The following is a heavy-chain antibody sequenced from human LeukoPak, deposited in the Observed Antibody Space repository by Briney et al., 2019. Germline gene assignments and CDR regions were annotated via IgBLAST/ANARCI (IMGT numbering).Heavy chain of an antibody. CDR3: ARDRDYRGFDP. D-gene: IGHD4-11*01. V-gene: IGHV4-30-2*01. CDR2: IYHSGST. CDR1: GGSISSGGYS. Sequence: PSETLSLTCAVSGGSISSGGYSWSWIRQPPGKGLEWIGYIYHSGSTYYNPSLESRVTISVDRSKNQFSLKLSSVTAADTAVYYCARDRDYRGFDPWGQGTLVTVSS. J-gene: IGHJ5*02.